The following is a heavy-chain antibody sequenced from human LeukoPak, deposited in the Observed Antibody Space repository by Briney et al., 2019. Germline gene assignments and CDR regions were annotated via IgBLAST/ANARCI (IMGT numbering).Heavy chain of an antibody. CDR1: GYTFTSYA. J-gene: IGHJ4*02. D-gene: IGHD3-10*01. CDR2: INAGNGNT. Sequence: GASVKVSCKASGYTFTSYAMHWVRQAPGQRLEWMGWINAGNGNTKYSQKFQGRVTITRDTSASTAYMELSSLRSEDTAVYYCARDPLPPYGSGSLDLDYWGQGTLVTVSS. V-gene: IGHV1-3*01. CDR3: ARDPLPPYGSGSLDLDY.